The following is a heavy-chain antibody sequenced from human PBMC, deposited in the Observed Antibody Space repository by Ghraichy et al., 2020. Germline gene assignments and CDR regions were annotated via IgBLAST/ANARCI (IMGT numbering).Heavy chain of an antibody. D-gene: IGHD1-1*01. CDR3: ARDRVDWNDEYYFDY. CDR2: ISSTRSTI. V-gene: IGHV3-48*02. CDR1: GFTFSRYS. J-gene: IGHJ4*02. Sequence: GGSLRLSCAASGFTFSRYSMNWVHQAPGKGLEWVSDISSTRSTIHYADSVKGRFTISRDNAKKSLYLQMYSLRDEDTAVYYCARDRVDWNDEYYFDYWGQGTLVTVSS.